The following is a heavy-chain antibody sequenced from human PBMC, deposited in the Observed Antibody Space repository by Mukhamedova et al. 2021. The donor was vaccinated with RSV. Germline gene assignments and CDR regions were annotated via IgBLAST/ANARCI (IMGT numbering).Heavy chain of an antibody. CDR3: ASYEINYRMDV. J-gene: IGHJ6*02. D-gene: IGHD3-16*01. V-gene: IGHV4-39*07. Sequence: GLEWIGCIYYSGSTYXIPSLKSRFTISLDTSKNHFSLKLCSVTAADTAVYYCASYEINYRMDVWGQWTTVTVSS. CDR2: IYYSGST.